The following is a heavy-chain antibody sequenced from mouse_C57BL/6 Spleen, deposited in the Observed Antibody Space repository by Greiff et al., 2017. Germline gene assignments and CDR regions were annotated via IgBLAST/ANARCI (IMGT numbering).Heavy chain of an antibody. CDR2: ISSGGSYT. CDR3: ARQGAAQATSSWFAY. Sequence: EVQVVESGGDLVKPGGSLKLSCAASGFTFSSYGMSWVRQTPDKRLEWVATISSGGSYTYYPDSVKGRFTISRDNAKNTLYLQMSSLKSEDTAMYYCARQGAAQATSSWFAYWGQGTLVTVSA. D-gene: IGHD3-2*02. J-gene: IGHJ3*01. V-gene: IGHV5-6*01. CDR1: GFTFSSYG.